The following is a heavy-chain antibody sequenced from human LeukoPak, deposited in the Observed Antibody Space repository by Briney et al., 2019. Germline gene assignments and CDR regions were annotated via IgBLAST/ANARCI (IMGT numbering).Heavy chain of an antibody. CDR1: GGSISSYY. V-gene: IGHV4-4*09. Sequence: SETLSLTCTVSGGSISSYYWSWIRQPPGKGLEWIGYIYTSGSTNYNPSLKSRVTISVDTSKNQFSLKLSSVTAADTAVYYCARHLSRITIFGVVIPYRGSAAFDIWGQGTMVTASS. J-gene: IGHJ3*02. D-gene: IGHD3-3*01. CDR2: IYTSGST. CDR3: ARHLSRITIFGVVIPYRGSAAFDI.